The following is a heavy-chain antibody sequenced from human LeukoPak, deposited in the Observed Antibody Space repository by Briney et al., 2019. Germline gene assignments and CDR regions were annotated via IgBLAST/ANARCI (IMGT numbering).Heavy chain of an antibody. D-gene: IGHD3-10*01. CDR3: ARLNYYGSGSYELDP. V-gene: IGHV4-39*01. CDR1: GGSISSSSYY. Sequence: SETLSLTCTVSGGSISSSSYYWGRIRQPPGKGLEWIGSIYYSGSTYYNPSLKSRVTISVDTSKNQFSLELSSVTAADTAVYYCARLNYYGSGSYELDPWGQGTLVTVSS. CDR2: IYYSGST. J-gene: IGHJ5*02.